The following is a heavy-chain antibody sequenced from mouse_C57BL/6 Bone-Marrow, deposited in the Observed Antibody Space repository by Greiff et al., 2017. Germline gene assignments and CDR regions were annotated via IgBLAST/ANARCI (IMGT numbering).Heavy chain of an antibody. CDR1: GFNIKDDY. CDR3: SSFYDYAY. V-gene: IGHV14-4*01. J-gene: IGHJ3*01. CDR2: IDPENGDT. Sequence: EVQLQQSGAELVRPGASVKLSCTASGFNIKDDYMHWVKQRPEQGLEWIGWIDPENGDTESASKFQGKATITADTSSNTALLQLSSRTSEDTAVYYCSSFYDYAYWGQGTLVTVSA. D-gene: IGHD2-4*01.